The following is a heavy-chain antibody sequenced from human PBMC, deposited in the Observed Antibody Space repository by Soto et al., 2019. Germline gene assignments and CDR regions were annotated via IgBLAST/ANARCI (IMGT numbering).Heavy chain of an antibody. CDR2: IYYSGST. V-gene: IGHV4-61*01. CDR1: GGSVSSGSYY. CDR3: ARLRRRGYCSSTSCYRSSYYYYGMDV. D-gene: IGHD2-2*02. J-gene: IGHJ6*02. Sequence: PSETLSLTCTVSGGSVSSGSYYWSWIRQPPGKGLEWIGYIYYSGSTNYNPSLKSRVTISVDTSKNQFSLKLSSVTAADTAVYYCARLRRRGYCSSTSCYRSSYYYYGMDVWGQGTTVTVSS.